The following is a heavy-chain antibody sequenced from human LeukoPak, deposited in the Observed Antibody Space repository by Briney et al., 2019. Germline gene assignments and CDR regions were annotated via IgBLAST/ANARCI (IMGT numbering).Heavy chain of an antibody. CDR1: GGSISSYY. Sequence: SETLSLTCTVSGGSISSYYWSWIRQPAGKGLEWIGRIYTSGSTNYNPSLKSRVTMSVDTSKNQFSLKVSSVTAADTAVYYCASGQHRPYYYYYMDVWGKGTTVTISS. J-gene: IGHJ6*03. CDR3: ASGQHRPYYYYYMDV. V-gene: IGHV4-4*07. CDR2: IYTSGST. D-gene: IGHD3/OR15-3a*01.